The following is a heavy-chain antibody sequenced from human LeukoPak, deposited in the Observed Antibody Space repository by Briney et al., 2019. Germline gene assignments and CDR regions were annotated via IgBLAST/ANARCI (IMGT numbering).Heavy chain of an antibody. J-gene: IGHJ4*02. CDR2: INWNGGST. CDR3: ARDDGWNARGKGPDY. V-gene: IGHV3-20*04. Sequence: GGSLRLSCAASRFTFDDYGMSWVRQAPGKGLEWVSDINWNGGSTGYADSVKGRFTISRDNAKNSLYLRMNSLRAEDTALYYCARDDGWNARGKGPDYWGQGTLVTVSS. CDR1: RFTFDDYG. D-gene: IGHD1-1*01.